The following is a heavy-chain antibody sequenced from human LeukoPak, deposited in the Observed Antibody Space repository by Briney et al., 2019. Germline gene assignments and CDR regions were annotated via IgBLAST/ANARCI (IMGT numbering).Heavy chain of an antibody. Sequence: SVKVSCKASGGTFSSYAISWVRQAPGQGLEWMGGIIPIFGTANYAQKFQGRVTITADKSTSTAYMDLSSLRSEDTAVYYCARGPATGEAFDIWGQGTMVTVSS. J-gene: IGHJ3*02. D-gene: IGHD6-25*01. CDR2: IIPIFGTA. CDR1: GGTFSSYA. CDR3: ARGPATGEAFDI. V-gene: IGHV1-69*06.